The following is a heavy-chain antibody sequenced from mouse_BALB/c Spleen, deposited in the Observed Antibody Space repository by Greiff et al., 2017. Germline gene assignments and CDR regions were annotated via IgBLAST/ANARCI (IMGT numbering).Heavy chain of an antibody. J-gene: IGHJ4*01. D-gene: IGHD2-4*01. Sequence: EVKLMESGGGLVKPGGSLKLSCAASGFAFSSYDMSWVRQTPEKRLEWVAYISSGGSTYYPDSVKGRFTISRDNARNILYLQMSSLRSEDTAMYYCARYDYDGYAMDYWGQGTSVTVSS. CDR1: GFAFSSYD. CDR2: ISSGGST. V-gene: IGHV5-6-5*01. CDR3: ARYDYDGYAMDY.